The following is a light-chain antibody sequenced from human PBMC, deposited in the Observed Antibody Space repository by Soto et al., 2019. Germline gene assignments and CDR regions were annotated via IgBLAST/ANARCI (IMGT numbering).Light chain of an antibody. CDR2: GAF. CDR1: ENVQNN. J-gene: IGKJ1*01. Sequence: EIVMTQSPATLSVTPGERATLSCRASENVQNNVAWYQHRPGQAPRLLIYGAFSRATGIPARFSGSGSGTQFTLTITSLQSEDFAVYYWQQYDNWPPWTFGQGTTVDFK. CDR3: QQYDNWPPWT. V-gene: IGKV3-15*01.